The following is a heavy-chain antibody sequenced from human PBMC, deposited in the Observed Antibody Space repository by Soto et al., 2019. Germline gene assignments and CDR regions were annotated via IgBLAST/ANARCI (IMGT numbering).Heavy chain of an antibody. CDR1: GYTFTSYD. Sequence: ASVKVSCKASGYTFTSYDINWVRQATGQGLEWMGWMNPNSGNTGYAQKFQGRVTMTRNTSISTAYMELSSLRSEDTAVYYCARLRDTTYYDILTGPTPYYYMDVWGKGTTVTVS. CDR3: ARLRDTTYYDILTGPTPYYYMDV. J-gene: IGHJ6*03. CDR2: MNPNSGNT. V-gene: IGHV1-8*01. D-gene: IGHD3-9*01.